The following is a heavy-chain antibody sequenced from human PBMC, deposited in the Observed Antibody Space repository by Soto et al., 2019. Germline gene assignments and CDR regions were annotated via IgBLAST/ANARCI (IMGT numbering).Heavy chain of an antibody. CDR2: IDASGDST. D-gene: IGHD3-10*01. J-gene: IGHJ4*02. CDR1: GFTFSNYP. CDR3: AKGTNYYGIFDY. V-gene: IGHV3-23*01. Sequence: GGSLRLSCAASGFTFSNYPMSWVRQAPGKGLEWVSAIDASGDSTYHADSVRGRFTISRDNSKNTLYLQMDSLRAEDTAVYYCAKGTNYYGIFDYWGQGTLVTVS.